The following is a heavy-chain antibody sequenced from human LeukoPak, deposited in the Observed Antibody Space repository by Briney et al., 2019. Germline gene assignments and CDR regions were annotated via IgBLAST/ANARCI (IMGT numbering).Heavy chain of an antibody. CDR1: GGTFSSYA. Sequence: SVKVSCKASGGTFSSYAISWVRQAPGQGLEWMGGIIPIFGTANYAQKFQGRVTITADESTSTAYMGLSSLRSEDTAVYYCARDLMDYYDSSGYYGSWGQGTLVTVYS. CDR2: IIPIFGTA. CDR3: ARDLMDYYDSSGYYGS. D-gene: IGHD3-22*01. J-gene: IGHJ5*02. V-gene: IGHV1-69*13.